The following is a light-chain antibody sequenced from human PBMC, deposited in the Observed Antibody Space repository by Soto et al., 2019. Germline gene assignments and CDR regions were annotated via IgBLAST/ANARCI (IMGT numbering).Light chain of an antibody. CDR1: SSDIS. CDR3: SSYGGSENLV. J-gene: IGLJ3*02. CDR2: EVN. V-gene: IGLV2-8*01. Sequence: QSVLTQPPSASGSPGQSVTISCTGTSSDISVSWYQQHPGKTPKLIIYEVNKRPSGVPYRFSGSNSGNTASLTVSGLQAEDEADYYCSSYGGSENLVFGGGTKVTVL.